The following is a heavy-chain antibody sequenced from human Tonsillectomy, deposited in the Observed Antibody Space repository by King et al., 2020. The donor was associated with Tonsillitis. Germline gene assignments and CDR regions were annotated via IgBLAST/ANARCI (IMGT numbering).Heavy chain of an antibody. J-gene: IGHJ6*03. V-gene: IGHV4-39*02. Sequence: QLQESGPGLVKPSETQSLTCTVSGGSISSSSYYWGWIRQPPGEGLEWIGGIYDSGSTSYNPSLKSRVTISVDTSKNHFSLRLSAVPAADTAVYYCARDDRDYYYYMDVWGKGTTVTVSS. CDR3: ARDDRDYYYYMDV. CDR2: IYDSGST. CDR1: GGSISSSSYY. D-gene: IGHD1-14*01.